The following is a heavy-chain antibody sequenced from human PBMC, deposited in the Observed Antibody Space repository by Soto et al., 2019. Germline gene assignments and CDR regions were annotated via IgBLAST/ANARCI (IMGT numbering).Heavy chain of an antibody. D-gene: IGHD4-17*01. CDR2: IFSDDEI. CDR3: VRVNADSYPFYYAMDV. CDR1: GFSLSTGRMG. V-gene: IGHV2-26*01. J-gene: IGHJ6*02. Sequence: QVTLKESGPVLVKPTETLTLTCAVSGFSLSTGRMGVSWVRQPPGKALEWLAHIFSDDEISYSTSLQSRLTVSKDTSGRQVVLSMTNVDPVDTGRYYCVRVNADSYPFYYAMDVWGQGTTVTVSS.